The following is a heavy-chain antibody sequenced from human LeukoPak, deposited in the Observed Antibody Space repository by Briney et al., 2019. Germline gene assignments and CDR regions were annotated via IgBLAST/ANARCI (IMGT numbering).Heavy chain of an antibody. CDR2: VIHSGAT. CDR3: ARGYVSGGYYAYFDY. J-gene: IGHJ4*02. CDR1: GGSFRGYY. D-gene: IGHD3-22*01. V-gene: IGHV4-34*12. Sequence: SETLSLTCTVYGGSFRGYYWTWIRQSPGKGLQWIGEVIHSGATNYNPSLTSRLIISVDTSRNQFSLKLSSVTAADTAVYYCARGYVSGGYYAYFDYWGQGALVTVSS.